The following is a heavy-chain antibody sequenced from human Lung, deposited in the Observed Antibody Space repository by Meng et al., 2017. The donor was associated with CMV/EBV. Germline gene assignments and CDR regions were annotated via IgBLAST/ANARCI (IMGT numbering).Heavy chain of an antibody. Sequence: SCAASGFTTNSHWMNWVRQAQGKGLEWVANINPDGSEKCYVDSVKGRFTISRDSAKNSVFLQMNILRDDDAADDYCVRTPSGRENFWGQGTLVTVSS. CDR3: VRTPSGRENF. CDR2: INPDGSEK. D-gene: IGHD1-26*01. V-gene: IGHV3-7*03. CDR1: GFTTNSHW. J-gene: IGHJ4*02.